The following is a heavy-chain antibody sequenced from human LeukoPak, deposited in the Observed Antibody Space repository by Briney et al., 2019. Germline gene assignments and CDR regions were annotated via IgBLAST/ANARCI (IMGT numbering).Heavy chain of an antibody. CDR2: FYYSGST. CDR1: GGSISSSNYY. J-gene: IGHJ4*02. Sequence: SETLSLTCTVSGGSISSSNYYWGWIRQPPGKGLEWIGSFYYSGSTYYNPSLKSRLTISVDTSKNPFSLKLSSLTAADTAVYYCASRDRATVRFDYWGQGTLVTVSS. CDR3: ASRDRATVRFDY. D-gene: IGHD4-17*01. V-gene: IGHV4-39*01.